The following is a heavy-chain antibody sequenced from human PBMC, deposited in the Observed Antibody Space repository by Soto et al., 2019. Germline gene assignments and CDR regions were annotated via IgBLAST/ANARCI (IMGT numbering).Heavy chain of an antibody. Sequence: EVQLVESGGGLVQPGGSLRLSCAASGFTFSDHYMDWVRQGPGKGLEWVGRIRNKADSHTTEYAASVRGRFTISRDDSKNSVYLEMNSLESEDTAVYYCVRTRAQVWSPDVWGQGTTVTVSS. J-gene: IGHJ6*02. V-gene: IGHV3-72*01. CDR1: GFTFSDHY. D-gene: IGHD5-18*01. CDR2: IRNKADSHTT. CDR3: VRTRAQVWSPDV.